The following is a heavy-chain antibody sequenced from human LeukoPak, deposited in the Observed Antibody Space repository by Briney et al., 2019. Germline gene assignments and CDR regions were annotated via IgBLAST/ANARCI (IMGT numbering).Heavy chain of an antibody. V-gene: IGHV4-59*01. J-gene: IGHJ4*02. CDR1: GGSISSYY. CDR3: ARGGKARRPSDY. Sequence: PSGTLSLTCTVSGGSISSYYWSWIRQPPGKGLEWIGYIYYSGSTNYNPSLKSRVTISVDTSKNQFSLKLSSVTAADTAVYYCARGGKARRPSDYWGQGTLVTVSS. CDR2: IYYSGST. D-gene: IGHD4-23*01.